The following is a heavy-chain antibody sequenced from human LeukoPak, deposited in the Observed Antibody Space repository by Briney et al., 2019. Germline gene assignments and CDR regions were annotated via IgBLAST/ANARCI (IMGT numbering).Heavy chain of an antibody. Sequence: GGSLRLSCAASGFTFSSYAMSWVRQAPGKGLEWVSAISASGGSAYYADSVKGRFTISRDNSQNTLYLQVNSLRAEDTAVYYCAKGLVPAAIRVVDYWGQGTLVTVSS. CDR2: ISASGGSA. CDR1: GFTFSSYA. CDR3: AKGLVPAAIRVVDY. V-gene: IGHV3-23*01. D-gene: IGHD2-2*01. J-gene: IGHJ4*02.